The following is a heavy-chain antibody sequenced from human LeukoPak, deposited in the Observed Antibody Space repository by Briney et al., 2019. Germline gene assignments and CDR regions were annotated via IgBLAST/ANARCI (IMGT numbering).Heavy chain of an antibody. J-gene: IGHJ6*03. CDR2: INHSGST. Sequence: SETLSLTCAVYGGSFSGYYWSWIRQPPGKGLEWIGEINHSGSTNYNPSLKSRATIFVDTIKNQFSLELSSVTAADTAFYYCARRLRGGRRYHYYYMDVWGKGTTVTISS. CDR1: GGSFSGYY. V-gene: IGHV4-34*01. CDR3: ARRLRGGRRYHYYYMDV. D-gene: IGHD2-15*01.